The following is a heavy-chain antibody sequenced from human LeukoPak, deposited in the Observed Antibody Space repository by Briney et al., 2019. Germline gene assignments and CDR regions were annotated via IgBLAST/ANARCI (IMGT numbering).Heavy chain of an antibody. Sequence: GGSLRLSCAASGFTFSDYYMSWIRQAPGKGLEWVAFIRYDGSNKYYADSVKGRFTISRDNSKNTLYLQMNSLRAEDTAVYYCLPDWFDPWGQGTLVTVPS. V-gene: IGHV3-30*02. CDR2: IRYDGSNK. J-gene: IGHJ5*02. CDR3: LPDWFDP. CDR1: GFTFSDYY.